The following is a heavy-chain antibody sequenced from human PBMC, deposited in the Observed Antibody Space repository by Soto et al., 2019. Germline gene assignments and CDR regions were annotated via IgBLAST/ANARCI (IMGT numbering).Heavy chain of an antibody. Sequence: SETLSLTCTVPGVSISSYYWSWIRQPPGKGLEWIGYIYYSGSTNYNPSLKSRVTISVDTSKNQFSLKLSSVTAADTAVYYCARTDYYYDVSGYAPDAFDIWGQGTMVTVSS. D-gene: IGHD3-22*01. V-gene: IGHV4-59*01. CDR3: ARTDYYYDVSGYAPDAFDI. CDR2: IYYSGST. J-gene: IGHJ3*02. CDR1: GVSISSYY.